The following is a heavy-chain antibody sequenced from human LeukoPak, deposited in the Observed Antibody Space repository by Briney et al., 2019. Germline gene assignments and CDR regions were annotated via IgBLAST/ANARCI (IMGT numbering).Heavy chain of an antibody. V-gene: IGHV1-69*05. CDR1: GGTFSSYA. D-gene: IGHD1-26*01. J-gene: IGHJ4*02. Sequence: ASVKVSCKASGGTFSSYAISWVRQAPGQGLEWMGGIIPIFGTANYAQKLQGRVTMTTDTSTTTAYMELRSLRSDDTAVYYCAREGVATTFHYWGQGTLVTVSS. CDR3: AREGVATTFHY. CDR2: IIPIFGTA.